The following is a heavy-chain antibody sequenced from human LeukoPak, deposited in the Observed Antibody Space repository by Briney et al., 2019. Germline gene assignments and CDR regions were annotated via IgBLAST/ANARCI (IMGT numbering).Heavy chain of an antibody. CDR2: IIPILGIA. CDR1: GGTFSSYA. J-gene: IGHJ5*02. V-gene: IGHV1-69*04. D-gene: IGHD6-13*01. CDR3: ASLGYSPSPNWFDP. Sequence: GASVKVSCKASGGTFSSYAISWVRQAPGQGLEWMGRIIPILGIANYAQKFQGRVTITADKSTSTVYMELSSLRSEDTAVYYCASLGYSPSPNWFDPWGQGTLVTVSS.